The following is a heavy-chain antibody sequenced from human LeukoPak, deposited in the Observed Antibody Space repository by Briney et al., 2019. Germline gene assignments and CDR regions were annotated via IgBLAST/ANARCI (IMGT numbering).Heavy chain of an antibody. V-gene: IGHV3-11*01. CDR1: GFTFSDYY. CDR3: AGDHPNYDY. D-gene: IGHD5-24*01. CDR2: ISNSGRTI. Sequence: KTGGSLRLSCAASGFTFSDYYMGWIRQAPGKGLEWVSYISNSGRTIYYTDSAKGRITVSRDNAQNSLYLHMNSLRADDTAVYYCAGDHPNYDYWGQGTQVTVSS. J-gene: IGHJ4*02.